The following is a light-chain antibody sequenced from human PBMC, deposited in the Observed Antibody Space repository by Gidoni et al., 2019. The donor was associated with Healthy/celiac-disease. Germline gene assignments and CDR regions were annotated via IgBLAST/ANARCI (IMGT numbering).Light chain of an antibody. CDR3: QQSYSTPPT. J-gene: IGKJ3*01. CDR2: AAS. Sequence: DIQMTQSPSSLSAPVGDRVTITCRASQSISSYLNWYQQKPGKAPKLLIYAASSLQSGVPSRFSGSGSGTDFTLTISSLQPEDFATHYCQQSYSTPPTFGPXTKVDIK. V-gene: IGKV1-39*01. CDR1: QSISSY.